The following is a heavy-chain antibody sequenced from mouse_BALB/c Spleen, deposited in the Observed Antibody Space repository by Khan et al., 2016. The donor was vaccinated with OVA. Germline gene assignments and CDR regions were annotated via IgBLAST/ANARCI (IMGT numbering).Heavy chain of an antibody. D-gene: IGHD2-3*01. V-gene: IGHV9-3*02. Sequence: QIQLVQSGPELKKPGETVKISCKASGYTFTNYGMNWVKQAPGKGLKWMGWIITNTGEPTYAEELKGRFAFSLETSASPAYLQFNNLKTDDTATYFCARGRWLLPAMDYWGQGTTVTVSS. CDR1: GYTFTNYG. J-gene: IGHJ4*01. CDR2: IITNTGEP. CDR3: ARGRWLLPAMDY.